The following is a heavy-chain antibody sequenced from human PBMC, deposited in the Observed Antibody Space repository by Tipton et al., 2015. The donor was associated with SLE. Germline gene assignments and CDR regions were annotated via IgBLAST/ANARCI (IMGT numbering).Heavy chain of an antibody. V-gene: IGHV3-23*01. CDR3: AKTQELLSDAFDI. Sequence: SLRLSCAASGFTFSRYAMSWVRQAPGKGLEWVSAISGSGTTYYADSVKGRFTISRDNSKNTLYLQMNSLRAEDTAVYYCAKTQELLSDAFDIWGQGTMVTVS. D-gene: IGHD2/OR15-2a*01. CDR1: GFTFSRYA. CDR2: ISGSGTT. J-gene: IGHJ3*02.